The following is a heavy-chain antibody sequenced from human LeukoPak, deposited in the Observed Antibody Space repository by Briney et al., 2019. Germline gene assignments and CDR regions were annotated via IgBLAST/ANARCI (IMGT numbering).Heavy chain of an antibody. CDR3: ARGRDDYVWGSYRYPHPFDY. CDR1: GGSFSGYY. CDR2: INHSGST. V-gene: IGHV4-34*01. D-gene: IGHD3-16*02. J-gene: IGHJ4*02. Sequence: SETLSLTCAVYGGSFSGYYWSWIRQPPGKGLEWIGEINHSGSTNYNPSLKSRVTISVDTSKNQFSLKLSSVTAADTAVYYCARGRDDYVWGSYRYPHPFDYWGQGTLVTASS.